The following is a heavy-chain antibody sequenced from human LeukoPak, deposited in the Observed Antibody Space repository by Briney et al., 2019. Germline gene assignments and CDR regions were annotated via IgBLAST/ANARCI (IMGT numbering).Heavy chain of an antibody. CDR3: AISIAAAGTNYYYMDV. CDR1: GFTFTDYA. CDR2: ISGGGGDT. V-gene: IGHV3-23*01. Sequence: GGSLRLSCAASGFTFTDYAMTWVRQAPGKGLEWVSNISGGGGDTYYGDSVKGRFTISRDNSKNTLYLQMNSLKASDTAMYYCAISIAAAGTNYYYMDVWGKGTTVTVSS. J-gene: IGHJ6*03. D-gene: IGHD6-13*01.